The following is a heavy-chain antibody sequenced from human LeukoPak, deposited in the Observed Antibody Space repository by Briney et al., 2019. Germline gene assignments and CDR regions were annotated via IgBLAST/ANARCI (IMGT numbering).Heavy chain of an antibody. CDR1: GFTFSSYA. CDR3: ARDGVIAVAATHLDY. J-gene: IGHJ4*02. Sequence: GGSLRLSCAASGFTFSSYAMHWVRQPPGKGLEWVAVITYDGSHKYYPDSVKGRFTISRDNSKNTVYLQMNSLRDEDTAVYYCARDGVIAVAATHLDYWGQGTLVTVSS. V-gene: IGHV3-30-3*01. D-gene: IGHD6-19*01. CDR2: ITYDGSHK.